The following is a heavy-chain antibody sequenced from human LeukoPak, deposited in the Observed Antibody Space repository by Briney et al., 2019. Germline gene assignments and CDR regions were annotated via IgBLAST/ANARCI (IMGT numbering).Heavy chain of an antibody. CDR3: AKDDDYYYYYGMDV. CDR2: ISGSGGST. J-gene: IGHJ6*02. V-gene: IGHV3-23*01. Sequence: PGGSLRLSCAASGFTFSSYAMSWVRQAPGKGLEWVSAISGSGGSTYYADSVEGRFTISRDNSKNILYLQMNSLRAEDTAVYYCAKDDDYYYYYGMDVWGQGTTVTVSS. CDR1: GFTFSSYA. D-gene: IGHD1-1*01.